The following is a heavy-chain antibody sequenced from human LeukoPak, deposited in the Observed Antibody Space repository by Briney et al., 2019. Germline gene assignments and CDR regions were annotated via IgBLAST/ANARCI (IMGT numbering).Heavy chain of an antibody. CDR1: GYTFTGYY. Sequence: PSVKVSCKASGYTFTGYYMHWVRKAPGQGPERMGWINPNSGGTNYAHKFQGRVTMTREASISTAYMQLSMLRSDDTAVYCGARDRDVREGGIDYWGQGTLVTVSS. D-gene: IGHD3-16*01. CDR3: ARDRDVREGGIDY. V-gene: IGHV1-2*02. J-gene: IGHJ4*02. CDR2: INPNSGGT.